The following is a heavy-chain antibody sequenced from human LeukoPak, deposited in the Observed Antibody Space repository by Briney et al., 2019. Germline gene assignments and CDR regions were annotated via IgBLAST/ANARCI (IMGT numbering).Heavy chain of an antibody. CDR1: GYSFTSYW. Sequence: GESLKISRKGSGYSFTSYWIGWVRQMPGKGLEWMGIIYPGDSDTRHSPSFQGQVTISADKSISTAYLQWGSLKASDTAMYYCARQADSSGWSNFDYWGQGTLVTVSS. V-gene: IGHV5-51*01. D-gene: IGHD6-19*01. J-gene: IGHJ4*02. CDR3: ARQADSSGWSNFDY. CDR2: IYPGDSDT.